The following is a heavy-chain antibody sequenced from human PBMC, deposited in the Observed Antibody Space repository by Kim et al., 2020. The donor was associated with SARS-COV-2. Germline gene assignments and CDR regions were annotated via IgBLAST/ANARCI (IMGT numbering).Heavy chain of an antibody. Sequence: GGSLRLSCSASGFTFSSYDMHWVRQGIGKGLEWVANIDNAGDPFYQSSSKGRCTISRENAKNSFYLQLNNLSVGDTAAYSCFCGTLAGSSGMDFWGQGT. J-gene: IGHJ6*02. D-gene: IGHD6-19*01. CDR2: IDNAGDP. CDR3: FCGTLAGSSGMDF. V-gene: IGHV3-13*05. CDR1: GFTFSSYD.